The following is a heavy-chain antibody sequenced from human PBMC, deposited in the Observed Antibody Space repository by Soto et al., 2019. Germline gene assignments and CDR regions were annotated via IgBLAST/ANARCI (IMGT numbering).Heavy chain of an antibody. V-gene: IGHV3-23*01. CDR1: GFTFNNYA. CDR2: ISGSGATT. D-gene: IGHD2-15*01. Sequence: GGSLRLSCAASGFTFNNYAMTWVRQAPGVGLEWVSTISGSGATTYYTDSVRGRFTISRDNSKHTLSLQMNSLRADDTAMYYCAKGDCSGGSCYRGFDSWGQGALVTVSS. CDR3: AKGDCSGGSCYRGFDS. J-gene: IGHJ4*02.